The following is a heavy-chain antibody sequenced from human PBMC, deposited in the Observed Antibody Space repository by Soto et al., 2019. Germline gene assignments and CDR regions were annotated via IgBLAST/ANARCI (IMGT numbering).Heavy chain of an antibody. D-gene: IGHD2-15*01. V-gene: IGHV4-4*02. CDR1: GGSISDNW. CDR2: IYHSGTT. J-gene: IGHJ4*02. CDR3: ARHVAVPRTRGFDY. Sequence: QVQLQESGPGLVKPSGTLSRTCAVAGGSISDNWLSWVRQAPGKGLEWIGEIYHSGTTCYNPSLKGRVIILVDKSASQISLTLSSVTAADTAVYYCARHVAVPRTRGFDYWGQGALVAVSS.